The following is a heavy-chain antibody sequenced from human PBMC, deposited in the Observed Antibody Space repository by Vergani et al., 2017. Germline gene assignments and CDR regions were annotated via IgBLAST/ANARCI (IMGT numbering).Heavy chain of an antibody. CDR3: ARFGGYSYGKNWFDP. J-gene: IGHJ5*02. V-gene: IGHV4-39*07. CDR2: IYYSGST. D-gene: IGHD5-18*01. Sequence: QLQLQESGPGLVKPSETLSLTCTVSGGSISSSSYYWGWIRQPPGKGLEWIGYIYYSGSTYYNPSLKSRVTISVDTSKNQFSLKLSSVTAADTAVYYCARFGGYSYGKNWFDPWGQGTLVTVSS. CDR1: GGSISSSSYY.